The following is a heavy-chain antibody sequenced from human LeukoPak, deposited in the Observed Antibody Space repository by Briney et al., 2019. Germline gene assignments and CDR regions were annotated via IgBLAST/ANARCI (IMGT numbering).Heavy chain of an antibody. CDR2: IYTSGST. D-gene: IGHD3-22*01. V-gene: IGHV4-4*07. J-gene: IGHJ1*01. CDR3: ARGDGYHYEGSGYWPPEYFQH. Sequence: SETLSLTCTVSGGSISSHYWSWIRQPAGKGLEWIGRIYTSGSTNYNPPLKSRVTMSVDTSKNQFSLKLSSVTAADTAVYYCARGDGYHYEGSGYWPPEYFQHWGQGTLVTVSS. CDR1: GGSISSHY.